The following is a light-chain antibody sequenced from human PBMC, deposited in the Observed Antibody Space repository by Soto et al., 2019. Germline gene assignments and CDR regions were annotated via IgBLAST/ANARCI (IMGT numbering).Light chain of an antibody. J-gene: IGKJ1*01. CDR2: GAS. CDR1: QSVSTS. CDR3: QQYDRSPRT. V-gene: IGKV3-20*01. Sequence: EVVLTQSPGTLSLSPGEIATLSFSASQSVSTSVGWYQQKPGQAPRLLIYGASNRATGIPDRFSGSGSGTDFTLTISRLEPEDFAVYYCQQYDRSPRTFGQGTKVDIK.